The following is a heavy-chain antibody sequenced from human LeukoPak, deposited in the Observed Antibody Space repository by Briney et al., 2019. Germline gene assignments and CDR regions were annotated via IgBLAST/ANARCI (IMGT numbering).Heavy chain of an antibody. CDR1: GLTFRNYW. J-gene: IGHJ4*02. V-gene: IGHV3-7*05. Sequence: GGSLRLSCAASGLTFRNYWMSWVRQAPGKGLEWVANIKEDGSEKNYVDSVRGRFTISRDNAKNSQYLQMNSLRAEDTAVYYCARLPLTARRHFDYWGQGTLVTVSS. CDR2: IKEDGSEK. D-gene: IGHD5-18*01. CDR3: ARLPLTARRHFDY.